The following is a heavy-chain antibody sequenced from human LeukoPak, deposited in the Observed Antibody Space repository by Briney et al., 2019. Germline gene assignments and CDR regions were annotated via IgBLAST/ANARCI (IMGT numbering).Heavy chain of an antibody. J-gene: IGHJ4*02. CDR3: ARDREAFDY. CDR2: IYPRDGST. Sequence: ASVEVSCKASGYSFTSNYIHWVRQAPGQGLEWMGMIYPRDGSTSYAQKFQGRVTVTRDTSTSTVHMELSGLRSEDTAVYYCARDREAFDYWGQGTLVTVSS. V-gene: IGHV1-46*01. CDR1: GYSFTSNY.